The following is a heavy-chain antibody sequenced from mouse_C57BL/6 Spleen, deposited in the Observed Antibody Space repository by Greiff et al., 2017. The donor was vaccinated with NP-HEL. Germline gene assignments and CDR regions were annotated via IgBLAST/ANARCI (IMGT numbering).Heavy chain of an antibody. J-gene: IGHJ4*01. CDR2: IDPEDGET. V-gene: IGHV14-2*01. D-gene: IGHD1-1*01. CDR1: GFNIKDYY. Sequence: EVQLQQSGAELVKPGASVKLSCTASGFNIKDYYMHWVKQRTEQGLEWIGRIDPEDGETKYAPKFQVKATITADTSSNTAYLQISSLTSEDTAVYYCAWGYYGSSFMDYWGQGTSVTVSS. CDR3: AWGYYGSSFMDY.